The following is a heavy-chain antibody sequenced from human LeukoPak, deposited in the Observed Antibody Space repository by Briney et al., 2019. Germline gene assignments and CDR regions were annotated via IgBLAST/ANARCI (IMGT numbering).Heavy chain of an antibody. D-gene: IGHD3-10*02. CDR2: ISGGGNII. CDR3: AELGIIMIGGV. J-gene: IGHJ6*04. Sequence: KAGGSLRLSCDASGFPFSDYYMTWIRQAPGKGLESLSYISGGGNIINYADSVKGRFTISRDNAKNSLYLQMNSLRAEDTAVYYCAELGIIMIGGVWGKGTTVTISS. V-gene: IGHV3-11*04. CDR1: GFPFSDYY.